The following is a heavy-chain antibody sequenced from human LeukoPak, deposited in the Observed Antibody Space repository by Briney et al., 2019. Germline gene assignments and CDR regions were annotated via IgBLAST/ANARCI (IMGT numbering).Heavy chain of an antibody. CDR2: TYYRSTWYS. CDR1: GDSVSSNSVT. D-gene: IGHD2-2*01. J-gene: IGHJ5*02. Sequence: SQTLSLTCAISGDSVSSNSVTWNWIRQSPSRGLEWLGRTYYRSTWYSDYAVSVRGRITVNPDTSKNQFSLHLNSVTPEDTSVYYCARRLTQYDCFDPWGQGILVTVSS. V-gene: IGHV6-1*01. CDR3: ARRLTQYDCFDP.